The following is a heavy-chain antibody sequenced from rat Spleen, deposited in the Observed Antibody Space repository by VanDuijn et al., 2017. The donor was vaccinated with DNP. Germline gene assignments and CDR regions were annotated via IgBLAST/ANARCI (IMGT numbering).Heavy chain of an antibody. CDR1: GYSITSNY. CDR2: ISYSGST. D-gene: IGHD1-7*01. V-gene: IGHV3-1*01. CDR3: ARWTRYFDY. J-gene: IGHJ2*01. Sequence: EVQLQESGSGLVKPSQSLSLTCSVTGYSITSNYWGWIRKFPGNKLEYIGHISYSGSTNYNPSLKLRLSITRDTSKNHFLLHLNSVTTEDTATYYCARWTRYFDYWGQGITVTVSS.